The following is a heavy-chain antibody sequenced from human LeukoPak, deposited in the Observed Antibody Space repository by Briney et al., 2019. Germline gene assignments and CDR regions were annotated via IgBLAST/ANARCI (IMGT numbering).Heavy chain of an antibody. D-gene: IGHD6-19*01. J-gene: IGHJ5*02. CDR2: ISAYNGNT. Sequence: ASVKVSCKASGYTFTSYGISWVRQAPGQGLEWMGWISAYNGNTNYAQKLQGRVTMTTDTSTSTAYMELRSLRSDDTAVYYCVRDPYSSGFKWFDPWGQGTLVTVSS. CDR1: GYTFTSYG. CDR3: VRDPYSSGFKWFDP. V-gene: IGHV1-18*01.